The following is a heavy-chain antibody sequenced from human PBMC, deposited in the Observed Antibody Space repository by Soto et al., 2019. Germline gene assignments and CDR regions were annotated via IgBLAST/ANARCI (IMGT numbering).Heavy chain of an antibody. D-gene: IGHD2-15*01. CDR3: ARDITGPVAAAYGMDV. CDR1: GYTFTGYY. V-gene: IGHV1-2*02. J-gene: IGHJ6*02. CDR2: INPNSGGT. Sequence: ASVKVSFKASGYTFTGYYMRWGRQATGQGLEWMGWINPNSGGTNYAQKFQGRVTMTRDTSISTAYMELSRLRSDDTAVYYCARDITGPVAAAYGMDVWGQGTTVTVSS.